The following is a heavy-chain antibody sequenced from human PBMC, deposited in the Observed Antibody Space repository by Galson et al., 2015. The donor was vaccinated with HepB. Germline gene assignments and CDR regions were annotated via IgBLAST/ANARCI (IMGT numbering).Heavy chain of an antibody. J-gene: IGHJ4*02. CDR1: RFTFSGSA. V-gene: IGHV3-73*01. CDR3: SRLGDFSGYSSR. CDR2: IRSKANNYAT. D-gene: IGHD6-13*01. Sequence: LRLSCAASRFTFSGSAIHWVRQPSGKGPEWVGRIRSKANNYATSYVPSLKGRFTIPRDDSKNMAYLHMKSLKTEDTAVYYCSRLGDFSGYSSRWGQGTLVTVSS.